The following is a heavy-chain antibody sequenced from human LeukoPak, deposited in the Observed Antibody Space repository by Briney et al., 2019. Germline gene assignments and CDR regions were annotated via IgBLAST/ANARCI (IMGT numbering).Heavy chain of an antibody. V-gene: IGHV3-23*01. J-gene: IGHJ4*02. Sequence: PGGSLRLSCAASGFTFNSYAMSWVRQALGKGLEWVSAISGSGGSTYYADSVKGRFNIYRDSYKHTVYLPMHSRRAADSAVFYCAKDPDRGVRGVSDYWGQGTLVTVSS. D-gene: IGHD3-10*01. CDR2: ISGSGGST. CDR1: GFTFNSYA. CDR3: AKDPDRGVRGVSDY.